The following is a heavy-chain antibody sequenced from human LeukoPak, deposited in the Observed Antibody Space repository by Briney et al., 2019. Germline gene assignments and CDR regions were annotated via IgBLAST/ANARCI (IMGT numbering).Heavy chain of an antibody. CDR2: ISGSGGST. D-gene: IGHD2-21*01. CDR3: AKDHTYCGGDCYVNDAFDI. Sequence: GGSLRLSCAASGFTFSSYAMSWVRQAPGKGLEWVSAISGSGGSTHYADSVKGRFTISRDNSKNTLYLQMNSLRAEDTAVYYCAKDHTYCGGDCYVNDAFDIWGQGTMVTVSS. J-gene: IGHJ3*02. CDR1: GFTFSSYA. V-gene: IGHV3-23*01.